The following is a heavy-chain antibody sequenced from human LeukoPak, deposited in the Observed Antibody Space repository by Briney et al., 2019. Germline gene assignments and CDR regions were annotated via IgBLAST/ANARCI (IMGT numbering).Heavy chain of an antibody. CDR1: GFTVSSNY. V-gene: IGHV3-53*01. CDR2: IYSGGST. Sequence: GGSLRLSCAASGFTVSSNYMSWVRQAPGKGLEWVSVIYSGGSTYYADSVKGRFTISRDNSKNTLYLQMNSLRAEDTAVYYCARGANYDFWSGYYIDYYYYYMDVWGKGTTVTVSS. CDR3: ARGANYDFWSGYYIDYYYYYMDV. J-gene: IGHJ6*03. D-gene: IGHD3-3*01.